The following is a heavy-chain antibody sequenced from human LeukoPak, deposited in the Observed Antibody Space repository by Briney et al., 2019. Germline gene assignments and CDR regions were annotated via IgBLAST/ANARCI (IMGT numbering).Heavy chain of an antibody. J-gene: IGHJ4*02. CDR2: IIPIFGTA. D-gene: IGHD3-22*01. V-gene: IGHV1-69*05. Sequence: ASVTVSCKASGGTFSSYAISWVRQAPGQGLEWMGGIIPIFGTANYAQKFQGRVTITTDESTSTAYMELSSLRSEDTAVYYCAAGYYDSSGCYPLIDYWGQGTLVTVSS. CDR1: GGTFSSYA. CDR3: AAGYYDSSGCYPLIDY.